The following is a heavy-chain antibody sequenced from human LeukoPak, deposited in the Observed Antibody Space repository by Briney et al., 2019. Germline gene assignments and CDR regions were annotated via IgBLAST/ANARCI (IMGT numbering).Heavy chain of an antibody. D-gene: IGHD2-21*01. V-gene: IGHV4-31*03. J-gene: IGHJ4*02. CDR1: GGSISSGGYY. Sequence: SETLSLTCTVSGGSISSGGYYWSWVRQHPGKGLEWIGYIYYSGSTYYNPSLKSRVTISVDTSKNQFSLKLSSVTAADTAVYYCASRSGEVKPFHIFGYWGQGTLVTVSS. CDR2: IYYSGST. CDR3: ASRSGEVKPFHIFGY.